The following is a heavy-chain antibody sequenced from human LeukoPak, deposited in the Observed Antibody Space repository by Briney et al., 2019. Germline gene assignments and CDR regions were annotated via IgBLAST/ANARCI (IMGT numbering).Heavy chain of an antibody. D-gene: IGHD6-13*01. CDR1: GFTFSSYS. V-gene: IGHV3-30*02. CDR2: IRYDGSNT. J-gene: IGHJ3*02. CDR3: AKGLHSSSWNDALDI. Sequence: GGSLRLSCAVSGFTFSSYSMSWVRQAPGKGLEWVAFIRYDGSNTYYVDSVKGRFTISRDKNTLYLQMNSLRAEDTAIYYCAKGLHSSSWNDALDIWGQGTLVTVSS.